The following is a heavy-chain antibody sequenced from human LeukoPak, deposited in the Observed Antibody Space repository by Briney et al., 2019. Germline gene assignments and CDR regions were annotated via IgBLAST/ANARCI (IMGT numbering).Heavy chain of an antibody. J-gene: IGHJ4*02. Sequence: GGSLRLSCAASGFTFSSYAMHWVRQAPGKGLEWVAVISYDGSNKYYADSVKGRFTISRDNAKNSVYLHMNSLRADDTAVYYCATDVGQLWSPDNWGQGTLVTVSS. D-gene: IGHD5-18*01. CDR2: ISYDGSNK. V-gene: IGHV3-30-3*01. CDR1: GFTFSSYA. CDR3: ATDVGQLWSPDN.